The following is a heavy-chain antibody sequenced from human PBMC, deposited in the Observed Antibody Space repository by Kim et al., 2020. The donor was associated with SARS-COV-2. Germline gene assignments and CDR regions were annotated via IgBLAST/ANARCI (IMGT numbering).Heavy chain of an antibody. D-gene: IGHD3-16*01. Sequence: VGSVQGRFPISRDNAKHSVYLQMNSLRVEDTAVYYCVRDPAYGAVDYWGQGTLVTVSS. J-gene: IGHJ4*02. V-gene: IGHV3-7*01. CDR3: VRDPAYGAVDY.